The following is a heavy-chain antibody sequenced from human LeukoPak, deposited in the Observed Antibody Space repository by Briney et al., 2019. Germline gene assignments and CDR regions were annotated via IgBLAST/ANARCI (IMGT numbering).Heavy chain of an antibody. V-gene: IGHV4-38-2*02. D-gene: IGHD5-18*01. CDR1: GYSISSGYY. CDR3: ARGRIDSYGCMDY. Sequence: SETLSLTCTVSGYSISSGYYWGWIRQPPGKGLEWIGSIYHSGSTYYNPSLKSRVTISVDTSKNQFSLKLSSVTAADTAVYYCARGRIDSYGCMDYWGQGTLVTVSS. J-gene: IGHJ4*02. CDR2: IYHSGST.